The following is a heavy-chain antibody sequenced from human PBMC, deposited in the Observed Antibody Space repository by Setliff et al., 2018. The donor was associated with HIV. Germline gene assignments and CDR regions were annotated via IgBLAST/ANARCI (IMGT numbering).Heavy chain of an antibody. CDR3: ASIDCGGDCYSYYYYGMDV. CDR1: GGTFSSYA. Sequence: ASVKVSCKASGGTFSSYAISWVRQAPGQGLAWMGGIIPIFGTANYAQKFQGRVTITADASTSTAYMELSSLRSEDTAVYYCASIDCGGDCYSYYYYGMDVWGQGTTVTVSS. V-gene: IGHV1-69*13. D-gene: IGHD2-21*02. J-gene: IGHJ6*02. CDR2: IIPIFGTA.